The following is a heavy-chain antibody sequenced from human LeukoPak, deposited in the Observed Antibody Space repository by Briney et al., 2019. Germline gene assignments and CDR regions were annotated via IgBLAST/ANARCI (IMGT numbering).Heavy chain of an antibody. Sequence: PSETLSLTCTVSGGSISSSSYYWGWLRQPPGKGLEWIGSIYYSGSTYYNPSLKSRVTISVDTSKNQFPLKLSSVTAADTAVYYCARHELWFGDGYNWFDPWGQGTLVTVSS. D-gene: IGHD3-10*01. CDR3: ARHELWFGDGYNWFDP. J-gene: IGHJ5*02. V-gene: IGHV4-39*01. CDR1: GGSISSSSYY. CDR2: IYYSGST.